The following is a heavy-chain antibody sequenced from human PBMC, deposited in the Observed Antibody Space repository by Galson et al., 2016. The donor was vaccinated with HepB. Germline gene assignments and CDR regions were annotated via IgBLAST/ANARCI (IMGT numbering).Heavy chain of an antibody. CDR1: GYTLTELS. D-gene: IGHD1-1*01. J-gene: IGHJ5*02. V-gene: IGHV1-24*01. CDR3: ATGERLERRPDMRTPLPHFDP. CDR2: FDPEDGET. Sequence: SVKVSCKVSGYTLTELSMHWVRQAPGKGLEWMGGFDPEDGETIYAQKFQGRVTMTEDTSTDTAYMELSSLRSEDTAVYYCATGERLERRPDMRTPLPHFDPWGQGTLVTVSS.